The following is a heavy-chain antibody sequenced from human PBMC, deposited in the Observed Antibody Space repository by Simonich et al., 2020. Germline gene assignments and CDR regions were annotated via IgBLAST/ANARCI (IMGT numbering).Heavy chain of an antibody. CDR1: GFTFSSYG. CDR2: IWYDGSNK. V-gene: IGHV3-33*01. Sequence: QVQLVESGGGVVQPGRSLRLSCAASGFTFSSYGMNWVRQAPGKGLEWLAVIWYDGSNKYYADSVKGRFTISRENSKNTLYRQMNSLRAEDTAVYYCARDRYCSGGSCYYFDYWGQGTLVTVSS. J-gene: IGHJ4*02. CDR3: ARDRYCSGGSCYYFDY. D-gene: IGHD2-15*01.